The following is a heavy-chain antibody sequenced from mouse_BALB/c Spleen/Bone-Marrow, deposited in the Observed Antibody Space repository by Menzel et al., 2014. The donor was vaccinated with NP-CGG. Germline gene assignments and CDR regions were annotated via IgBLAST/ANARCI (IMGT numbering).Heavy chain of an antibody. D-gene: IGHD2-3*01. CDR1: GYSFTTYW. V-gene: IGHV1S81*02. CDR2: INPSNGRT. J-gene: IGHJ3*01. CDR3: ARYDGPAWFAY. Sequence: QVQLQQSGAELVKPGASVRLSCKASGYSFTTYWIHWVKQRPGQGLEWIGEINPSNGRTNYNEKFKSKATLTVDKSSSTAYMQLSSLTSEGSAVYYCARYDGPAWFAYWGRGTLVTVSA.